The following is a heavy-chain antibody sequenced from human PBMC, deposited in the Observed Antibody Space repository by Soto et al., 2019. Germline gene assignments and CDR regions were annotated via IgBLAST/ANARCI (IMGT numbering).Heavy chain of an antibody. Sequence: GGSLRLSCAASGFTFSSYGMHWVRQAPGKGLEWVAVIWNDGSNKYYADSVKGRFTISRDNSKNTLYLQMNSLRAEDTAVYYCARDQIQGRYYDSSGTRAPFDYWGQGTLVTVSS. V-gene: IGHV3-33*01. CDR1: GFTFSSYG. CDR3: ARDQIQGRYYDSSGTRAPFDY. CDR2: IWNDGSNK. D-gene: IGHD3-22*01. J-gene: IGHJ4*02.